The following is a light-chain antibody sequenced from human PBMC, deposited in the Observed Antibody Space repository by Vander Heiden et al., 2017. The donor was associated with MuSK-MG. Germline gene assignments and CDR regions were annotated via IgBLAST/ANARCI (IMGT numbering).Light chain of an antibody. CDR3: QQRSNGPLSLT. J-gene: IGKJ4*01. V-gene: IGKV3-11*01. Sequence: EIVLTQSPATLSLSPGERASQSVSSYLAWYQQKPGQAPRLLIYDASNRATGIPARFSGSGSGTDFTLTISSLEPEDFAVYYCQQRSNGPLSLTFGGGTKVEIK. CDR2: DAS. CDR1: QSVSSY.